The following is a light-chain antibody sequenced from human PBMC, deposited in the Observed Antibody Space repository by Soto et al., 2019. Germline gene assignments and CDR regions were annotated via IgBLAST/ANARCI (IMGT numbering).Light chain of an antibody. CDR2: GAS. J-gene: IGKJ1*01. V-gene: IGKV3-15*01. Sequence: EIELTQSPATLPVSPGERATLSCRASQSVSSNLAWYQQKPGQAPRFLIYGASTRATGTPARFSGSGSGTEFTLTISSRQSEDFAVYYCQQYNNWPETFGQGTKVE. CDR3: QQYNNWPET. CDR1: QSVSSN.